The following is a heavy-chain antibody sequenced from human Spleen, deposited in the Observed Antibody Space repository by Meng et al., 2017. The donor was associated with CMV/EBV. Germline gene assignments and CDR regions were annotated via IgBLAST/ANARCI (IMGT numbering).Heavy chain of an antibody. J-gene: IGHJ6*02. CDR1: GFTFGDYA. V-gene: IGHV3-49*04. CDR2: IRSKAYGGTT. D-gene: IGHD2-8*02. Sequence: GESLKISCTASGFTFGDYAMSWVRQAPGKGLEWVGFIRSKAYGGTTEYAASVKGRFTISRDDSKSIAYLQMNSLKTEDTAVYYCTRDLVYYGMDVWGQGTTVTV. CDR3: TRDLVYYGMDV.